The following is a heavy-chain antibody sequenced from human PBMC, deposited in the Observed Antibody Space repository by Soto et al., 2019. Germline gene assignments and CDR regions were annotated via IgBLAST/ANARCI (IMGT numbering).Heavy chain of an antibody. D-gene: IGHD1-26*01. J-gene: IGHJ4*02. CDR1: GLTFSSYA. V-gene: IGHV3-23*01. CDR3: AKVMPTSGSYVRGPFDS. CDR2: MSGCGGST. Sequence: EGSLRLSCAASGLTFSSYAMSWVRQAPGKGLEWVAVMSGCGGSTCYAAFVKGRFTISMDSSKNTLYLQMSSLRVEDMAVYYCAKVMPTSGSYVRGPFDSWVQGTLVTVSS.